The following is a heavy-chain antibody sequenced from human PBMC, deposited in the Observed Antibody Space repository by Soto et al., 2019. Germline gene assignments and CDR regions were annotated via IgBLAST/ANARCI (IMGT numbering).Heavy chain of an antibody. CDR2: ISRSGSTI. CDR1: GFTFSNHY. CDR3: GRDPELWDENVATRPSIYYYGMDV. Sequence: PGGSLRLSCEASGFTFSNHYMSWIRQAPGKGLEWVSYISRSGSTIYYADSVRGRFTISRDNSKNSQYLQMDSLRAEDTAMYYCGRDPELWDENVATRPSIYYYGMDVWGQGTTVTVSS. J-gene: IGHJ6*02. V-gene: IGHV3-11*01. D-gene: IGHD5-18*01.